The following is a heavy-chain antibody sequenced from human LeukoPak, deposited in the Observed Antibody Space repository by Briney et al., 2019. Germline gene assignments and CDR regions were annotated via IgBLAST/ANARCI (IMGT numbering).Heavy chain of an antibody. Sequence: GGSLRLSCAASGFTFSSYSMNWVRQAPGQGLEWVSSISSSSSYIYYADSVKGRFTIHRDNAKNSLYLQMNSLRAEDTAVYYCARARHEYSYDIDYWGQGTLVTVSS. J-gene: IGHJ4*02. CDR1: GFTFSSYS. V-gene: IGHV3-21*01. CDR3: ARARHEYSYDIDY. D-gene: IGHD5-18*01. CDR2: ISSSSSYI.